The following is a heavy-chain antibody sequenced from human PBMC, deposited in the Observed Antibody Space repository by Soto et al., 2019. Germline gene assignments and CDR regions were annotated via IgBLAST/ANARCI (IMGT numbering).Heavy chain of an antibody. CDR3: ARGGTSGSAVFNWFDP. CDR2: IHYSGGT. CDR1: GASVSTYS. D-gene: IGHD3-10*01. V-gene: IGHV4-59*02. Sequence: TSETLSLTCSVTGASVSTYSWSWIRQSPGKGLEWIGYIHYSGGTNYTTTLRSRVTISMDSSKNHLSLNLTTLTAADTAVYYCARGGTSGSAVFNWFDPWGQGTLVTVSS. J-gene: IGHJ5*02.